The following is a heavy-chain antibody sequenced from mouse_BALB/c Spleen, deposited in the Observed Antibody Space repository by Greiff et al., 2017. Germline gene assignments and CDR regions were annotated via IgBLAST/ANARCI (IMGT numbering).Heavy chain of an antibody. D-gene: IGHD2-14*01. CDR1: GFNIKDYD. V-gene: IGHV14-4*02. CDR2: IDPENGDT. J-gene: IGHJ3*01. Sequence: EVKLVESGAELVRSGASVKLSCTASGFNIKDYDMPWVKQRPDKGLEWIGWIDPENGDTEYAPKFQGKATMTADTSSNTAYLQLSSLTSEDSAVYYCAIEGRYDVWFAYWGQGTLVTVSA. CDR3: AIEGRYDVWFAY.